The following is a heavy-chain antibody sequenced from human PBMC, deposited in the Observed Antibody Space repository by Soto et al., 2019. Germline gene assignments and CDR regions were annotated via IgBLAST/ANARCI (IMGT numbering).Heavy chain of an antibody. D-gene: IGHD2-21*01. J-gene: IGHJ5*02. Sequence: SETLSLTCTVSGGSISSSSYYWGWIRQPPGKGLEWIGSIYYSGSTYYNPSLKSRVTISVDTSKNQFSLKLSSVTAADTAVYYCARLPPYCGGDCSHPGGWFDPWGQGTLVTVSS. CDR1: GGSISSSSYY. CDR3: ARLPPYCGGDCSHPGGWFDP. CDR2: IYYSGST. V-gene: IGHV4-39*01.